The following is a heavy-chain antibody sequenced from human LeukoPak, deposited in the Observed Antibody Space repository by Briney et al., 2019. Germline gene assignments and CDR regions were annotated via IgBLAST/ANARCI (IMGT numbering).Heavy chain of an antibody. CDR1: GFTFSSYA. J-gene: IGHJ4*02. CDR3: AKDKEYSSSKFDY. D-gene: IGHD6-6*01. V-gene: IGHV3-23*01. CDR2: ISGSGGST. Sequence: GGSLGLSCAASGFTFSSYAMSWVRQAPGKGLEWVSAISGSGGSTYYADSVKGRFTISRDNSKNTLYLQMNSLRAEDTAVYYCAKDKEYSSSKFDYWGQGTLVTVSS.